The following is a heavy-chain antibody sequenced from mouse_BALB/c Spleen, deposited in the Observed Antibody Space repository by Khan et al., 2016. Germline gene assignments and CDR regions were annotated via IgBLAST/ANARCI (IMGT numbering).Heavy chain of an antibody. D-gene: IGHD1-1*01. CDR3: ASWRYYGSSP. V-gene: IGHV3-1*02. J-gene: IGHJ2*01. CDR1: GYSISSGYS. Sequence: EVQLQESGPDLVKPSQSLSLTCTVTGYSISSGYSWHWIRQFPGNKLEWMGYIHYNGSTKYNPSLKSRISITRDTYKNQFFLQLYSVTTENTATYYCASWRYYGSSPGGQGTTLTVSS. CDR2: IHYNGST.